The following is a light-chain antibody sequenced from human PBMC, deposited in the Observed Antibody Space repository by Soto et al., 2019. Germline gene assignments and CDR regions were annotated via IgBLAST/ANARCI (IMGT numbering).Light chain of an antibody. J-gene: IGKJ1*01. Sequence: DIQLTPSPSLLSASVGDRVTITCRASHDISTYLAWYQQTPGKAPKLMIYEASTLQSGVPSRFSGSGSGTEFTLTISGLLPDDFATYYCQQYNSYSSWTFGQGTKVDIK. CDR3: QQYNSYSSWT. CDR1: HDISTY. V-gene: IGKV1-9*01. CDR2: EAS.